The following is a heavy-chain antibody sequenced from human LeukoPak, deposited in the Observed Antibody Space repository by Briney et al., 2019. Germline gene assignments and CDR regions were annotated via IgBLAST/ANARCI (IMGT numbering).Heavy chain of an antibody. D-gene: IGHD2-2*02. J-gene: IGHJ6*02. V-gene: IGHV1-2*06. CDR1: GHTFTGYY. CDR3: ARPSFHCSSTSCYTGYGMDV. CDR2: INPNSGDT. Sequence: ASVKVSCKTSGHTFTGYYMHWVRQAPGQGLEWMGRINPNSGDTNYAQKFQGRVTITRDTSANTAYMELNSLRSDDTAVYYCARPSFHCSSTSCYTGYGMDVWGQGTTVTVSS.